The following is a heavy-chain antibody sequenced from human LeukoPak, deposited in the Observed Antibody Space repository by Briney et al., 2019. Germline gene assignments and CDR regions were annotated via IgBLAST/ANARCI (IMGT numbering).Heavy chain of an antibody. CDR1: GFTFSSYW. CDR3: ARSPYCNSCYYFDY. J-gene: IGHJ4*02. CDR2: IKQDGSEK. V-gene: IGHV3-7*02. D-gene: IGHD2/OR15-2a*01. Sequence: GGSLRLSCAASGFTFSSYWMSWVRQAPGKGLEWVANIKQDGSEKYYVDSVKGRFTISRDNAKNSLYLQMNSLRDEDTAVYYCARSPYCNSCYYFDYWGQGTLVTVSS.